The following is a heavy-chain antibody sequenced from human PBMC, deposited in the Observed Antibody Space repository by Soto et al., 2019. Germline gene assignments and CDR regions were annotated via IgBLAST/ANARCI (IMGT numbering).Heavy chain of an antibody. Sequence: EVQLLESGGGLVQPGGSLRLSCAASGFTFSSYAMSWVRQAPGKVLEWVSAISGSGGSTYYADSVKGRFTISRDNSKNTLYLQMNRLRAEDTAVYYCAKAPSGWYGEFGDYFDYWGQGTLVTVSS. J-gene: IGHJ4*02. V-gene: IGHV3-23*01. CDR3: AKAPSGWYGEFGDYFDY. CDR2: ISGSGGST. CDR1: GFTFSSYA. D-gene: IGHD6-19*01.